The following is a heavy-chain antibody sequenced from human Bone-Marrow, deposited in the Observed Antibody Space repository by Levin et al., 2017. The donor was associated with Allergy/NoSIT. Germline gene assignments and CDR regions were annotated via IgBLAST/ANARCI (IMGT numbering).Heavy chain of an antibody. CDR1: GGSITSGSYY. CDR2: IYYSGSS. CDR3: ARNHDDFLTGYSYSFAY. D-gene: IGHD3-9*01. V-gene: IGHV4-39*01. J-gene: IGHJ4*02. Sequence: PSETLSLTCTVSGGSITSGSYYWGWIRQPPGKGLEWIGSIYYSGSSFYSPSLKSRVTISVDMSKNQFSLKLSSVTAADTAVYYCARNHDDFLTGYSYSFAYWGQGILVTVSS.